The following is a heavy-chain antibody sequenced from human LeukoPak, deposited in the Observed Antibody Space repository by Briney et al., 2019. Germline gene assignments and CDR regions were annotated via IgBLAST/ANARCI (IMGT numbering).Heavy chain of an antibody. D-gene: IGHD2-2*01. CDR1: GFTFTNYA. V-gene: IGHV3-30*03. CDR2: ISYDSSNK. Sequence: GGSLRLSCAASGFTFTNYAMHWVRQAPGRGLEWVSVISYDSSNKYYADSVKGRFTISRDNSQNTLYLKTNSLRVEKTAIFHCAAAYCSTTASSPLAYWGQGILVTVSS. J-gene: IGHJ4*02. CDR3: AAAYCSTTASSPLAY.